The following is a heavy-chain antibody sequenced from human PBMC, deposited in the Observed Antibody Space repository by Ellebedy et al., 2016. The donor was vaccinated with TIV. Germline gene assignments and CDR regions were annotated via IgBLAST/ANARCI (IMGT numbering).Heavy chain of an antibody. CDR1: GFSLSTSGMC. D-gene: IGHD1-26*01. CDR2: IFSNDEK. CDR3: ARPGDSNDAFDI. Sequence: SGPTLVKPTQTLTLTCTFSGFSLSTSGMCVSWIRQPPGKALEWLAHIFSNDEKSYSTSLKSRLTISKDTSKSQVVLTMTNMDPVDTATYYCARPGDSNDAFDIWGQGTMVTVSS. V-gene: IGHV2-26*01. J-gene: IGHJ3*02.